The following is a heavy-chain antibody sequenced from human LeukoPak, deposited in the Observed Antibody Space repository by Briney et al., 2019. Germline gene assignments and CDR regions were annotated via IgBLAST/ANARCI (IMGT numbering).Heavy chain of an antibody. CDR1: GGSISSSSYY. D-gene: IGHD3-10*01. J-gene: IGHJ4*02. CDR3: ARNRWGITMVRGVSLDY. CDR2: IYYSGST. Sequence: SETLSLTCTVSGGSISSSSYYWGWIRQPPGKGLEWIGSIYYSGSTYYNPSLKSRVTISVDTSKNQFSLKLSSVTAADTAVYYCARNRWGITMVRGVSLDYWGQGTLVTVSS. V-gene: IGHV4-39*01.